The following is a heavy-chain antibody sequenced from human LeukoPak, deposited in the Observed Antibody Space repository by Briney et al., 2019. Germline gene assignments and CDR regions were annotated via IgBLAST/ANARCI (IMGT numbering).Heavy chain of an antibody. Sequence: GGSLRLPCAASGFTFSSYAMHWVRQAPGKGLEWVAVISYDGSNKYYADSVKGRFTISRDNSKNTLYLQMNSLRAEDTAVYYCARTLRAPDYWGQGTLVTVSS. V-gene: IGHV3-30*04. CDR3: ARTLRAPDY. J-gene: IGHJ4*02. CDR1: GFTFSSYA. CDR2: ISYDGSNK. D-gene: IGHD2/OR15-2a*01.